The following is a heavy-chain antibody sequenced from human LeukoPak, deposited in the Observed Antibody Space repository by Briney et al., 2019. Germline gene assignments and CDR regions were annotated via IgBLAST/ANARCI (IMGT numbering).Heavy chain of an antibody. D-gene: IGHD6-13*01. Sequence: GESLKISCKGSGYSFTSYWIGWVRQMPGKGLEWMGIIYPGDSDTRYSPSFQGQVTISADKSISTAYLQWSSPKASDTAMYYCASVRIAAGYYFDYWGQGTLVTVSS. CDR2: IYPGDSDT. CDR3: ASVRIAAGYYFDY. V-gene: IGHV5-51*01. J-gene: IGHJ4*02. CDR1: GYSFTSYW.